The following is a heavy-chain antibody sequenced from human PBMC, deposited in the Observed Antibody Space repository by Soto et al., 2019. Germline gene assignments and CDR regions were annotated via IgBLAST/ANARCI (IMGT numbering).Heavy chain of an antibody. CDR3: AKAGTWWLRGLGREYNDSMAV. J-gene: IGHJ6*02. CDR2: ISVSGGIT. Sequence: EVQLLESGGGLVQPGGSLRLSCAASGFTFTSCAMSWVRQAPGNGLECVSAISVSGGITYYADSVKGRFIISRDNSKNTMNQQMNSLRGQDQAVYYCAKAGTWWLRGLGREYNDSMAVWSQGNTVTGTS. V-gene: IGHV3-23*01. CDR1: GFTFTSCA. D-gene: IGHD5-12*01.